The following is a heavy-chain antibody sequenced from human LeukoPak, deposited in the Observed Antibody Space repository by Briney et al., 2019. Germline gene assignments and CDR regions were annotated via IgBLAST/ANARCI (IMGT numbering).Heavy chain of an antibody. Sequence: SETLSLTCTVSGGSISSYYWSWIRQPAGKGLEWIRRIYTSGSTNYNPSLKSRVTMSVDTSKNQFSLKLSSVTAADTAVYYCARANEWELLSNAFDIWGQGTMVTVSS. J-gene: IGHJ3*02. CDR2: IYTSGST. D-gene: IGHD1-26*01. CDR3: ARANEWELLSNAFDI. CDR1: GGSISSYY. V-gene: IGHV4-4*07.